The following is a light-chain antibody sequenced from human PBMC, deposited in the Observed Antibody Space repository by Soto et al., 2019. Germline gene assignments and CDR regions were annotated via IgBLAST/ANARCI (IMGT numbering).Light chain of an antibody. Sequence: SYELTQPPSVSVAPGKTARITCGGNNIGSKSVHWYQQKPGQAPVLVIYYDSDRPSGIPERFSGSNSGNTATLTISRVEAGDEADYYCQVWDSSSDRHYVFGTGTQLTVL. J-gene: IGLJ1*01. V-gene: IGLV3-21*04. CDR1: NIGSKS. CDR3: QVWDSSSDRHYV. CDR2: YDS.